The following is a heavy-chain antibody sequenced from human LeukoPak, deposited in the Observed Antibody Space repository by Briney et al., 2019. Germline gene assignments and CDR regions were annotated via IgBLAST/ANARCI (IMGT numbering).Heavy chain of an antibody. J-gene: IGHJ5*02. CDR2: TYYSGST. CDR1: GGSISSSYYY. V-gene: IGHV4-39*07. D-gene: IGHD1-14*01. Sequence: ASETLSLTCTVSGGSISSSYYYWGWIRQPPGKGLEWIGSTYYSGSTNYNPSLKSRVTISVDTSKNQFSLKLSSVTAADTAVYYCARDLNATTGFLFDPWGQGTLVTVSS. CDR3: ARDLNATTGFLFDP.